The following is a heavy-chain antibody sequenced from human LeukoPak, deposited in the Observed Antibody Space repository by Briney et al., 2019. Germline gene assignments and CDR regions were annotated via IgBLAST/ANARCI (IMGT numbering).Heavy chain of an antibody. CDR2: IYSSGST. Sequence: SETLSLTCTVSGGSINSYYWSWIRQPAGKGLEWIGRIYSSGSTNYNPSLKSRVTMSVDTSKNQFSLKLISVTVADTAVYYCARDQFPITVYGVVKRKSDNYYMDVWGKGTTVTVSS. CDR3: ARDQFPITVYGVVKRKSDNYYMDV. J-gene: IGHJ6*03. CDR1: GGSINSYY. V-gene: IGHV4-4*07. D-gene: IGHD3-3*01.